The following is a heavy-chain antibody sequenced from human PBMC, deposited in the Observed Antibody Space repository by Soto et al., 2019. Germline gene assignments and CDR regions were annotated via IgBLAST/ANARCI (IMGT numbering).Heavy chain of an antibody. D-gene: IGHD1-26*01. CDR2: IHPSGQPI. CDR3: ARRASR. V-gene: IGHV3-48*03. J-gene: IGHJ3*01. CDR1: GFTFSSSE. Sequence: EVQLVESGGGLVQPGGSLRLSCAVSGFTFSSSEMYWVRQAPGKGLEWISYIHPSGQPIFHADSVKGRFTISRDNANNSLFLQMNSLRAEDTAVYYCARRASRWGQGTMVTVSS.